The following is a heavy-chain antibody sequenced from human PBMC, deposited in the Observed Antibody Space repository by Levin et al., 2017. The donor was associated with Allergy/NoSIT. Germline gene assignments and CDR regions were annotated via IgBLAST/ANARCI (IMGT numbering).Heavy chain of an antibody. Sequence: SGPTLVKPTQTLTLTCTFSGFSLSTSGVGVGWIRQPPGKALEWLALIYWDDDKRYSPSLKSRLTITKDTSKNQVVLTMTNMDPVDTATYYCAHRVVYDILTGYPSSDANWFDPWGQGTLVTVSS. CDR1: GFSLSTSGVG. CDR3: AHRVVYDILTGYPSSDANWFDP. V-gene: IGHV2-5*02. CDR2: IYWDDDK. J-gene: IGHJ5*02. D-gene: IGHD3-9*01.